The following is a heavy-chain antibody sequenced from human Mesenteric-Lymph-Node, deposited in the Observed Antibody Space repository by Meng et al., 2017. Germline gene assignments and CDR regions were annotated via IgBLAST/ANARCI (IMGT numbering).Heavy chain of an antibody. CDR1: GFTFSSYG. Sequence: GESLKISCAGSGFTFSSYGMNWVRQAPGKGLEWVSSISSGSDNIYNTDSVKGRFIISRDNAKNSLYLQMNSLRAEDTAVYYCAKYLGDFWSGYPKGYYFDYWGQGTLVTVSS. V-gene: IGHV3-21*04. J-gene: IGHJ4*02. D-gene: IGHD3-3*01. CDR2: ISSGSDNI. CDR3: AKYLGDFWSGYPKGYYFDY.